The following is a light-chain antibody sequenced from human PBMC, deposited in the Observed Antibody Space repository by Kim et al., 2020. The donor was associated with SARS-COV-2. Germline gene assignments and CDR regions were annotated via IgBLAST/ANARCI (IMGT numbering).Light chain of an antibody. Sequence: EIVMTQSPGTLSVSPGERATLSCRASQSVSINLAWYQQKPGQAPRLLMYGTSTRATGIPARFSGSGSVTDFTLTISSLQSEDFAVYYCQQYDNWPGTFGQGTKLEI. CDR1: QSVSIN. CDR2: GTS. V-gene: IGKV3D-15*01. J-gene: IGKJ2*02. CDR3: QQYDNWPGT.